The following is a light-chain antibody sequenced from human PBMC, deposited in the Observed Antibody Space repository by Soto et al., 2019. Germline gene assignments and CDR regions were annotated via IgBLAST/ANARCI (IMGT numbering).Light chain of an antibody. V-gene: IGLV1-47*01. CDR1: NSNIGSKY. J-gene: IGLJ2*01. CDR3: AAWDNSLVGGPA. CDR2: RNN. Sequence: QLVLTQPPSASGTPGQRVTISCSGSNSNIGSKYVYWYQQLPGTAPKLLLYRNNQRPSGVPDRFSGSKSGTSASLAISGLRCEDEADYYCAAWDNSLVGGPAFGGGTKLTVL.